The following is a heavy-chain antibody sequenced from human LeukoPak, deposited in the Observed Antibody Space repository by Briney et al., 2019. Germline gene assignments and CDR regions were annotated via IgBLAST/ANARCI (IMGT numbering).Heavy chain of an antibody. D-gene: IGHD6-13*01. Sequence: IPGGSLRLSCAASGFTLRNAWVSWVRQAPGKGLEWVGRMKSEARGGTPDYAAFVKGRFIISIDDSRNTLYLQMNSLRAEDTAVYYCARSYSSTPQYYYYYYMDVWGKGTTVTVSS. CDR2: MKSEARGGTP. J-gene: IGHJ6*03. CDR3: ARSYSSTPQYYYYYYMDV. V-gene: IGHV3-15*01. CDR1: GFTLRNAW.